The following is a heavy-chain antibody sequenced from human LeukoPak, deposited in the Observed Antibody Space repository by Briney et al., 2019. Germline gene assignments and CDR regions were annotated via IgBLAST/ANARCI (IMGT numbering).Heavy chain of an antibody. V-gene: IGHV1-18*01. J-gene: IGHJ4*02. CDR1: GYTFTSYG. Sequence: ASVKVSCKASGYTFTSYGISWVRQAPGQGLEWMVCISAYNGNTNYAQKLQGRVTMTTDTSTSTAYMELRSLRSDDTAVYYCARGYYDSSGYYYEGDGYFDYWGQGTLVTVSS. CDR2: ISAYNGNT. D-gene: IGHD3-22*01. CDR3: ARGYYDSSGYYYEGDGYFDY.